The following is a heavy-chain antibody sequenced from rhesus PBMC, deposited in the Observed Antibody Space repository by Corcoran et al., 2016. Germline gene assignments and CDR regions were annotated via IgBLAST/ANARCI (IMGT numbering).Heavy chain of an antibody. Sequence: QVQLQESGPGLVKPSETLSLTCAVSGYSISSGYGWSWIRQPPGKGLEWIGYISGSSGSTYYNPSLKSRVTISTDTSKNQFSLKLSSVTAADTAVYYCAQSPTLYSNYVYFDYWGQGVLVTVSS. CDR1: GYSISSGYG. J-gene: IGHJ4*01. CDR3: AQSPTLYSNYVYFDY. CDR2: ISGSSGST. V-gene: IGHV4-127*01. D-gene: IGHD4-23*01.